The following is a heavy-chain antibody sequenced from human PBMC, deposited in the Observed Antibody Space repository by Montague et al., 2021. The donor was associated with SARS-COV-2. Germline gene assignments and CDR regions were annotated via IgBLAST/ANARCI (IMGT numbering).Heavy chain of an antibody. CDR1: GDSVSSNSAA. CDR2: TYYRSKWYN. D-gene: IGHD6-13*01. Sequence: SAISGDSVSSNSAAWNWIRQSPSRGLEWLGRTYYRSKWYNDYAVXVKSRITINPDTSKNQFSLQLNSVTPEDTAVYYCARGGSWLYYFDYWGQGTLVTVSS. V-gene: IGHV6-1*01. CDR3: ARGGSWLYYFDY. J-gene: IGHJ4*02.